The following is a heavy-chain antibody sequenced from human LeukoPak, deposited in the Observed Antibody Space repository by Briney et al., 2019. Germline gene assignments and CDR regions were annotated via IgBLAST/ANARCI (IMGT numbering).Heavy chain of an antibody. V-gene: IGHV3-30*18. CDR1: GSTFSNYA. CDR3: VKASSGSYWGGYFDY. CDR2: ISYDGVNE. Sequence: GGSLRLSCVTSGSTFSNYAMHWVRQAPGKGLEWVAVISYDGVNEYYAEALKGRFSISRDSSGNTAYLQMNSLRIDDTAAYYCVKASSGSYWGGYFDYWGQGALVTVSS. D-gene: IGHD1-26*01. J-gene: IGHJ4*02.